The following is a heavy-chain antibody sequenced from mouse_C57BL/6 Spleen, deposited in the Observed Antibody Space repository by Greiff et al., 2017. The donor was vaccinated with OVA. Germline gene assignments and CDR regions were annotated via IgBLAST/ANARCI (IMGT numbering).Heavy chain of an antibody. CDR2: IDPETGGT. D-gene: IGHD1-1*01. J-gene: IGHJ4*01. CDR1: GYTFTDYE. V-gene: IGHV1-15*01. Sequence: QVQLKQSGAELVRPGASVTLSCKASGYTFTDYEMHWVKQTPVHGLEWIGAIDPETGGTAYNQKFKGKAILTADKSSSTAYMELRSLTSEDSAVYYCTRAVYGSSDYAMDYWGQGTSVTVSS. CDR3: TRAVYGSSDYAMDY.